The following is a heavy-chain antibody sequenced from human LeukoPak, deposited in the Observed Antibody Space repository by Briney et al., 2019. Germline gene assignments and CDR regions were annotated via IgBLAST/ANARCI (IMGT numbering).Heavy chain of an antibody. CDR2: MNPNSGNT. V-gene: IGHV1-8*03. J-gene: IGHJ3*02. CDR3: ARDYYDSSGYYIGAHHPFDI. CDR1: GYTFTSYD. D-gene: IGHD3-22*01. Sequence: ASVKVSCKASGYTFTSYDINWVRQATGHGLEWMGWMNPNSGNTGYAQKFQGRVTITRNTSISTAYMELRSLRSDDTAVYYCARDYYDSSGYYIGAHHPFDIWGQGTMVTVSS.